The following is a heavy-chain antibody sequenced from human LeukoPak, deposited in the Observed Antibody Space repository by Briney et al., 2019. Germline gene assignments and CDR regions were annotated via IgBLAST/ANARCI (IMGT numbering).Heavy chain of an antibody. D-gene: IGHD3-22*01. J-gene: IGHJ4*02. CDR3: AKETQYHYYDSSGYPYFDY. V-gene: IGHV3-23*01. CDR2: ISGSGGST. CDR1: GFTFSSYA. Sequence: GGSLRLSCAASGFTFSSYAMSWVRQAPGKGLEWVSAISGSGGSTYYADSVKGRFTISRDNSKNTLYLQMNSLRAEDTAVYYCAKETQYHYYDSSGYPYFDYWGRGTLVTVSS.